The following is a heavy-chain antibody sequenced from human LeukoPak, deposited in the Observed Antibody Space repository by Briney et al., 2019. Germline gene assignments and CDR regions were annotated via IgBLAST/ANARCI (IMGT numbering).Heavy chain of an antibody. CDR3: ARDFYSSSSNASDI. Sequence: SVKVSCKASGGTFSSYAISWVRQAPGQGLEWMGGIIPIFGTANYAQKFQGRVTITADESTSTAYMELSSLRSGDTAVYYCARDFYSSSSNASDIWGQGTMVTVSS. CDR2: IIPIFGTA. J-gene: IGHJ3*02. V-gene: IGHV1-69*13. D-gene: IGHD6-6*01. CDR1: GGTFSSYA.